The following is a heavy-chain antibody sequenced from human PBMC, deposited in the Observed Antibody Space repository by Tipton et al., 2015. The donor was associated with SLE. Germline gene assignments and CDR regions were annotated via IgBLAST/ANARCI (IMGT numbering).Heavy chain of an antibody. CDR2: INHSGST. CDR1: GGSFSGYY. J-gene: IGHJ4*02. V-gene: IGHV4-34*01. D-gene: IGHD6-19*01. Sequence: LSLTCAVYGGSFSGYYWSWIRQPPGKGLEWIGEINHSGSTNYNPSLKSRVTISVDTSKNQFSLKLSSVTAADTAVYYCARGGIAVAGNQSGDFDYWGQGTLVTVSS. CDR3: ARGGIAVAGNQSGDFDY.